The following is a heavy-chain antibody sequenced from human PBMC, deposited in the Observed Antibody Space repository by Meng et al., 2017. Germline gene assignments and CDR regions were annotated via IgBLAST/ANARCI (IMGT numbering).Heavy chain of an antibody. CDR2: INPNSGGT. D-gene: IGHD3/OR15-3a*01. CDR1: GYTFTCYN. J-gene: IGHJ4*02. Sequence: QEQVEQSGAGVKKPGASVKVSCKASGYTFTCYNMHWVRQAPGQGLEWMGRINPNSGGTNYAQKFQGRVTMTRDTSISTAYMELSRLRSDDTAVYYCARGPNRWTGFDYWGQGTLVTVSS. V-gene: IGHV1-2*06. CDR3: ARGPNRWTGFDY.